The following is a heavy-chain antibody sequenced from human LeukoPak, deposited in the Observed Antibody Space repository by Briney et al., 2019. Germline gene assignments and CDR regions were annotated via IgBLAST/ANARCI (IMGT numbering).Heavy chain of an antibody. J-gene: IGHJ4*02. CDR1: GYTFTSYD. CDR3: ARGEQLVAPGFDY. V-gene: IGHV1-8*01. CDR2: MNPNSGNT. D-gene: IGHD5-12*01. Sequence: VASVKVSCKASGYTFTSYDINWVRQATGQGLEWMGWMNPNSGNTGYAQRFQGRVTMTRNTSISTAYMELSSLRSEDTAVYYCARGEQLVAPGFDYWGQGTLVTVSS.